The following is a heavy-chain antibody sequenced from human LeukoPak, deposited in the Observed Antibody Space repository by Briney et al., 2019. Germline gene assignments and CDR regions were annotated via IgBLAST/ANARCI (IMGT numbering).Heavy chain of an antibody. V-gene: IGHV3-20*04. Sequence: GGSLRLSCAASGFTFDDYDMSWVRQAPGKGLEWVSGINWNGGSTGYADSVKGRFTISRDNAKNSLYLQMNSLRAEDTALYYCARDDYYDSSGYLFDYWGQGTLVTVSS. CDR3: ARDDYYDSSGYLFDY. D-gene: IGHD3-22*01. CDR1: GFTFDDYD. CDR2: INWNGGST. J-gene: IGHJ4*02.